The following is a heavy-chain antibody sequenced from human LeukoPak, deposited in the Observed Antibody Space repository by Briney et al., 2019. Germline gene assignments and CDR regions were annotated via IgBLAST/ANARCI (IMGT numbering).Heavy chain of an antibody. CDR1: GGSITDHF. CDR2: IYGSP. J-gene: IGHJ3*02. V-gene: IGHV4-4*09. D-gene: IGHD3-10*01. Sequence: SETLSLTCTVSGGSITDHFWGWIRHTPGMGLEWIGHIYGSPTYNPSLKSRVTISDDTSENQIFLQMTSVTAADTAIYYCARRFRTSASGILHHGAYDIWGPGTEVIVSS. CDR3: ARRFRTSASGILHHGAYDI.